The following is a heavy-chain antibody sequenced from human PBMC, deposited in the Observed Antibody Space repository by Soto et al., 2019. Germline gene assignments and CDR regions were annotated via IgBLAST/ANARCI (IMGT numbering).Heavy chain of an antibody. Sequence: PSETLSLTCTVSGGSISSYYWSWIRQPAGKGLEWIGRIYTSGSTNYNPSLKSRVTMSVDTSKNQFSLKLSSVTAADTAVYYCARDLLYSSRWYGITFDYWGQGTLVTVSS. D-gene: IGHD6-13*01. CDR3: ARDLLYSSRWYGITFDY. V-gene: IGHV4-4*07. CDR1: GGSISSYY. CDR2: IYTSGST. J-gene: IGHJ4*02.